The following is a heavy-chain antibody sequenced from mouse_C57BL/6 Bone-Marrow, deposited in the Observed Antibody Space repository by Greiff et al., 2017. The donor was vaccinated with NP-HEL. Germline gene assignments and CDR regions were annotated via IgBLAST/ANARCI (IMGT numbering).Heavy chain of an antibody. Sequence: VQLQESGPELVKPGASVKISCKASGYSFTSYYIHWVKQRPGQGLEWIGWIYPGSGNTKYNEKFKGKATLTADTSSSTAYMQLSSLTSEDSAVYYCARKLWLRQRAMDYWGQGTSVTVSS. V-gene: IGHV1-66*01. CDR2: IYPGSGNT. D-gene: IGHD2-2*01. J-gene: IGHJ4*01. CDR3: ARKLWLRQRAMDY. CDR1: GYSFTSYY.